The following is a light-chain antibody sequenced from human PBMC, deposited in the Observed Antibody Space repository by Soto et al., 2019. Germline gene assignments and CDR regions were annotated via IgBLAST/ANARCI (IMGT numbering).Light chain of an antibody. V-gene: IGKV3-15*01. CDR1: QSVNAN. J-gene: IGKJ5*01. CDR3: QQYNNWPIT. CDR2: GVS. Sequence: EVVLTQSPATLSVSPGEGATLSCRASQSVNANLAWYQQKPGQAPRVIIYGVSTRATGVPGRFSGSGSGTEFSLTISTPQSEDFGVYYCQQYNNWPITFGQGTRLEIK.